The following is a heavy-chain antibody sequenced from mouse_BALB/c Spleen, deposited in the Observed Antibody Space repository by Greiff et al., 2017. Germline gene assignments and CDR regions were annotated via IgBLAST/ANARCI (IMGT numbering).Heavy chain of an antibody. CDR2: IRSKSNNYAT. Sequence: EVQVVESGGGLVQPKGSLKLSCAASGFTFNTYAMNWVRQAPGKGLEWVARIRSKSNNYATYYADSVKDRFTISRDDSQSMLYLQMNNLKTEDTAMYYCVRHRYDVLFDYWGQGTTLTVSS. CDR3: VRHRYDVLFDY. D-gene: IGHD2-14*01. V-gene: IGHV10-1*02. J-gene: IGHJ2*01. CDR1: GFTFNTYA.